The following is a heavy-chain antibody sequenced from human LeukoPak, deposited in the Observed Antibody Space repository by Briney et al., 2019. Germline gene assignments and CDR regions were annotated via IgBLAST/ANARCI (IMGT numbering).Heavy chain of an antibody. Sequence: ASVKVSCKASGYTFTGYYIHWVRQPPRQELEWLGSINPNSGGTNYAQKSQGGVTMTRDTTINTAYKEQSRITTDDNSVYYYGRVGWGIAVAGYFYYWGQGTLVTVSS. J-gene: IGHJ4*01. CDR2: INPNSGGT. CDR3: GRVGWGIAVAGYFYY. V-gene: IGHV1-2*02. D-gene: IGHD6-13*01. CDR1: GYTFTGYY.